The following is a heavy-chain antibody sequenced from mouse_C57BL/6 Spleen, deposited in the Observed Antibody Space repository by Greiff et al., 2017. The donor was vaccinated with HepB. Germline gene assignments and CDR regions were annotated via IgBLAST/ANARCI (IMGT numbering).Heavy chain of an antibody. CDR1: GYTFTSYW. Sequence: QVQLQQPGAELVMPGASVKLSCKASGYTFTSYWMHWVKQRPGQGLEWIGEIDPSDSYTNYNQKFKGKSTLTVDKSSSTAYMQLSSLTSEDSAVYYCARGSRYWYFDVWGTGTTVTVSS. CDR3: ARGSRYWYFDV. D-gene: IGHD1-1*01. CDR2: IDPSDSYT. V-gene: IGHV1-69*01. J-gene: IGHJ1*03.